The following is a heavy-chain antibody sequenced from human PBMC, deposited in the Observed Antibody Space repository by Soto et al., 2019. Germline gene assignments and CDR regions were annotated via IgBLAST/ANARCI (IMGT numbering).Heavy chain of an antibody. V-gene: IGHV1-58*01. J-gene: IGHJ4*02. D-gene: IGHD1-26*01. Sequence: SVKVSCKASGFTFTSSAVQWGRQARGQRLEWIGWIVVGSGNTNYAQKFQERVTITRDMSTSTAYMELSSLRSEDTAVYYCAAVFFSGSSTGTTGNYFDYWGQGTLVTVSS. CDR1: GFTFTSSA. CDR3: AAVFFSGSSTGTTGNYFDY. CDR2: IVVGSGNT.